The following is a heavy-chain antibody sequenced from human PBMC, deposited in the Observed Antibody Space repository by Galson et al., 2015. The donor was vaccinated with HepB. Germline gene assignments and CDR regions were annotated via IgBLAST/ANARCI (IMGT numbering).Heavy chain of an antibody. V-gene: IGHV1-69*13. D-gene: IGHD2-2*01. CDR2: IIPIFGTA. Sequence: SVKVSCKASGGTLSSYAISWVRQAPGQGLEWMGGIIPIFGTANYAQKFQGRVTITADESTSTAYMELSSLRSEDTAVYYCARDGPHGEVPAAYFDYWGQGTLVTVSS. CDR3: ARDGPHGEVPAAYFDY. J-gene: IGHJ4*02. CDR1: GGTLSSYA.